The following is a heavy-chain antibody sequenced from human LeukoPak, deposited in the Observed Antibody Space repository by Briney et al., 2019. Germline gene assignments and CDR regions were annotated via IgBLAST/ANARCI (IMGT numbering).Heavy chain of an antibody. J-gene: IGHJ4*02. D-gene: IGHD3-16*01. V-gene: IGHV4-59*01. CDR1: GGSISSYY. CDR3: ARALGGAMGY. Sequence: KPSETLSLICTVSGGSISSYYWSWIRQPPGKGLEWIGYIYYSGSTNYNPSLKSRVTISVDTSKNQFSLKLSSVTAADTAVYYCARALGGAMGYWGQGTLVTVSS. CDR2: IYYSGST.